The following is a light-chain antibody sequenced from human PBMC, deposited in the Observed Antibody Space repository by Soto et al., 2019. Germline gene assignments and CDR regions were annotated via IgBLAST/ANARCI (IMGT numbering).Light chain of an antibody. Sequence: DIVLTQSPATLSLSPGERATLSCGASQSVSNYLACYQQKPGQAPRLLISDASNRATGIPARFSGSGSGADFTLTISSLEPEDFAVYYCQQRSNWPLTFGGGTKVDIK. CDR1: QSVSNY. J-gene: IGKJ4*01. CDR3: QQRSNWPLT. V-gene: IGKV3-11*01. CDR2: DAS.